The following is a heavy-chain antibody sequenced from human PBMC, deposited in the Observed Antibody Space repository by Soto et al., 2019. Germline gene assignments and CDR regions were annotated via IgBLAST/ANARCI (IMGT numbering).Heavy chain of an antibody. Sequence: GGSLRLSCAASGFTFSSYAMSWFRQAPGKGLEWVSAISGSGGSTYYADSVKGRFTISRDNSKNTLYLQMNSLTAEDTAVYYCAKVYRARTPGTSFDYWGQGTLVTVSS. D-gene: IGHD5-18*01. CDR2: ISGSGGST. CDR1: GFTFSSYA. V-gene: IGHV3-23*01. J-gene: IGHJ4*02. CDR3: AKVYRARTPGTSFDY.